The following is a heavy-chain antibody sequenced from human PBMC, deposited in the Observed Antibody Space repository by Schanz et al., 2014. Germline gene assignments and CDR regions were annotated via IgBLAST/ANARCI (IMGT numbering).Heavy chain of an antibody. CDR3: ANDEGYNYGYIFDY. D-gene: IGHD5-18*01. V-gene: IGHV3-30*02. J-gene: IGHJ4*02. CDR1: GFTFSSSG. Sequence: QVQLVESGGGVVQPGGSLRLSCAASGFTFSSSGMHWVRQAPGKGLEWVAFIPSDESNKYYIDSVKGRFTISRDNSRETMFLQMNTLRPDDTAVYYCANDEGYNYGYIFDYWGQGTLVTVSS. CDR2: IPSDESNK.